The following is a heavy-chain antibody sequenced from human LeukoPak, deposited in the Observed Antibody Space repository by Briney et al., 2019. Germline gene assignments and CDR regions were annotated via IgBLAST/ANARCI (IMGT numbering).Heavy chain of an antibody. CDR1: GGSISSGRYY. Sequence: SQTLSLTCTVSGGSISSGRYYWSWIRQPAGKGLEWIGRIYSSGSTNYNPSLKSRVTIPVDKSKNQFSLKLSSVTAADTAVYDCARDLYYYDSGSYVGLDYWRQGTLLTVSS. D-gene: IGHD3-10*01. CDR2: IYSSGST. CDR3: ARDLYYYDSGSYVGLDY. J-gene: IGHJ4*02. V-gene: IGHV4-61*02.